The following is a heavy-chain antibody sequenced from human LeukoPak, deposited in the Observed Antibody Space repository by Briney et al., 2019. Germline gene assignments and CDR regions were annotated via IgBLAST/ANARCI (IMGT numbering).Heavy chain of an antibody. CDR2: INQAGTKG. CDR3: SRENWSQDH. Sequence: GGSLRLSCAASGFTFSDYFMTWVSQAPGKGLEWVAHINQAGTKGNCVDSVRGSFTISRDNAKKSLYLQMDSLRAEDTSSYYCSRENWSQDHWGQGILVTVSS. D-gene: IGHD1-1*01. V-gene: IGHV3-7*01. J-gene: IGHJ4*02. CDR1: GFTFSDYF.